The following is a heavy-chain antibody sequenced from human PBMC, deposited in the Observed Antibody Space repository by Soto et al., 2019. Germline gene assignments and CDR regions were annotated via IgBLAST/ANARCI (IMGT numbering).Heavy chain of an antibody. V-gene: IGHV1-46*01. CDR3: ARVGITGTTGID. CDR1: GYPFTSYY. J-gene: IGHJ4*02. Sequence: ASVKVSCKASGYPFTSYYMHWVRQAPGQGLEWMGIINPSGGSTSYAQKFQGRVTMTRDTSTSTVYMELSSLRSEDTAVYYCARVGITGTTGIDWGQGTLVNVSS. CDR2: INPSGGST. D-gene: IGHD1-20*01.